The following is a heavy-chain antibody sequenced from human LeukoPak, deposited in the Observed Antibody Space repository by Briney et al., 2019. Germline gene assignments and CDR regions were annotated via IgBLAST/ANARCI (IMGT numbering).Heavy chain of an antibody. J-gene: IGHJ4*02. CDR2: ISSSGSTI. CDR3: AKDPDCTSGVCYTFFDY. D-gene: IGHD2-8*01. CDR1: GFTFSSYE. V-gene: IGHV3-48*03. Sequence: QPGGSLRLSCAASGFTFSSYEMNWVRQAPGKGLEWVSYISSSGSTIYYADSVKGRFTISRDNAKNSLYLQMNSLRAEDTAVYYCAKDPDCTSGVCYTFFDYWGQGTLVTVSS.